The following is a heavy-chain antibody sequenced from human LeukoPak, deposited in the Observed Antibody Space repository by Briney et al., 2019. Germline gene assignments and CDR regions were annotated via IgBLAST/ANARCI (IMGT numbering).Heavy chain of an antibody. CDR2: INSDGSST. J-gene: IGHJ6*02. CDR1: GFTFSSYW. CDR3: AVLVCYYYYGMDV. D-gene: IGHD6-13*01. V-gene: IGHV3-74*01. Sequence: GGSLRLSCAASGFTFSSYWMHWVRQAPGKGLVWVSRINSDGSSTSYADSVKGRFTISRDNAKNTLYLQMNSLRAEDTAVYYCAVLVCYYYYGMDVWGQGTTVTVSS.